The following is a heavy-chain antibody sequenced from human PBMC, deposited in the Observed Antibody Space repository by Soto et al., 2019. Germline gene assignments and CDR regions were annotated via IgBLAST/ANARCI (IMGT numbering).Heavy chain of an antibody. J-gene: IGHJ6*02. CDR3: AREYCSSTSCRSRYYYYYGMDV. Sequence: QVQLVQSGAEVKKPGSSVKVSCKASGGTFSSYAISWVRQAPGQGLEWMGGIIPIFGTANYPQKFQGRVTITADESTSTAYMELSSLRSEDTAVYYCAREYCSSTSCRSRYYYYYGMDVWGQGTTVTVSS. CDR2: IIPIFGTA. CDR1: GGTFSSYA. V-gene: IGHV1-69*01. D-gene: IGHD2-2*01.